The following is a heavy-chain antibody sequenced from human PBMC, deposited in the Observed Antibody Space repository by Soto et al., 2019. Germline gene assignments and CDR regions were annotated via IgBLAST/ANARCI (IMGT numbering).Heavy chain of an antibody. V-gene: IGHV1-2*04. CDR2: INPNSGVT. CDR3: ARDKSTSDYPFYYYGMDV. D-gene: IGHD3-22*01. J-gene: IGHJ6*02. CDR1: GYTFTDFY. Sequence: QVQLVQSGAEVKKPGASVKVSCKASGYTFTDFYIHWVRQAPGQGLEWMGWINPNSGVTSYAQKFQGWVTMTSDTSISKAYMDLSRLRSDDTAVYYCARDKSTSDYPFYYYGMDVWGPGTTVTVSS.